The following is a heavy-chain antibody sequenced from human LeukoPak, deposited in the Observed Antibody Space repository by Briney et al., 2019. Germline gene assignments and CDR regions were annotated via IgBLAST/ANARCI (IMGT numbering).Heavy chain of an antibody. D-gene: IGHD5-12*01. V-gene: IGHV3-23*01. CDR2: ISGSGGST. Sequence: GGSLRLSCAASGFTFSSYAMSWVCQAPGKGLEWVSAISGSGGSTYYADSVKGRFTISRDNSKNTLYLQMNSLRAEDTAVYYCAKDRVATIRSKSIDYWGQGTLVTVSS. J-gene: IGHJ4*02. CDR1: GFTFSSYA. CDR3: AKDRVATIRSKSIDY.